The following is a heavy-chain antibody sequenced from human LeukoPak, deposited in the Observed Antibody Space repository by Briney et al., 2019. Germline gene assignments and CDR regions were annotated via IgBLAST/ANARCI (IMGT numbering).Heavy chain of an antibody. J-gene: IGHJ3*02. V-gene: IGHV3-48*03. CDR2: ISSSGTAI. Sequence: QPGGSLRLSCAASGFTFSSYEMNWIRQAPGKGLEWVSYISSSGTAIYYADSVRGRFTISRDNSKNTLYLQMNSLRAEDTAVYYCARAAIESKNYYDSSGYYPAAFDIWGQGTMVTVSS. CDR3: ARAAIESKNYYDSSGYYPAAFDI. CDR1: GFTFSSYE. D-gene: IGHD3-22*01.